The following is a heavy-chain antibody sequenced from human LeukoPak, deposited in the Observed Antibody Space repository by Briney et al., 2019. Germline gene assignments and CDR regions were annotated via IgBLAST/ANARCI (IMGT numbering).Heavy chain of an antibody. J-gene: IGHJ4*02. D-gene: IGHD2-21*02. CDR2: IYSSGIT. CDR3: ARGHNSRAGVTDCCPLDF. Sequence: GGSLRLSCAASGFTFSSYSMNWVRQAPGKGLEWVSVIYSSGITYYADSVKGRFTISRDNSKNTLYLQMNSLRAEDTAIYYCARGHNSRAGVTDCCPLDFWGQGTLVTVSS. CDR1: GFTFSSYS. V-gene: IGHV3-66*01.